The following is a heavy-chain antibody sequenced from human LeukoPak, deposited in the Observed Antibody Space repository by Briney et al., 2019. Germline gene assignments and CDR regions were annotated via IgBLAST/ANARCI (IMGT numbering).Heavy chain of an antibody. Sequence: GGSLRLSCAASGFTFSSFGMNWVRQAPGKGLEWLSAISGTGGSTYYAGSVKGRFTISRDNSKKTVYLQMNSLRADDTAIYYCAKGIVVVITTTHYFDYWGQGTLVTVSS. J-gene: IGHJ4*02. CDR3: AKGIVVVITTTHYFDY. CDR1: GFTFSSFG. CDR2: ISGTGGST. V-gene: IGHV3-23*01. D-gene: IGHD3-22*01.